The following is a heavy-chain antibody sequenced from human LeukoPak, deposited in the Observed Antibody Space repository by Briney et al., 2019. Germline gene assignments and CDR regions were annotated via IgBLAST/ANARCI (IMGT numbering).Heavy chain of an antibody. Sequence: GGSLRLSCAASGFTLSNYWMIHWVRQVPGKGLQWVSRINNDGNLKTDGRGTGYADSVKGRFTISTDTAKNTLYLQMNSLRAEDTAVYYCARGPPCSSTSCYVTGAFDFWGQGTMVTVSS. CDR3: ARGPPCSSTSCYVTGAFDF. V-gene: IGHV3-74*01. J-gene: IGHJ3*01. CDR2: INNDGNLKTDGRGT. D-gene: IGHD2-2*01. CDR1: GFTLSNYW.